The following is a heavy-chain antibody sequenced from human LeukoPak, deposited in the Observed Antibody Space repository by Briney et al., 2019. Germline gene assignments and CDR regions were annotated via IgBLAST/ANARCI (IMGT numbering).Heavy chain of an antibody. J-gene: IGHJ4*02. Sequence: ASVKVSCKAFGYTFTSNYMHWVRQAPGQGPEWMGVISPSGGSTTYAQKFQGRVTLTRDMSTSTDYLELSSLRSEDTAVYYCARVGGSQLTGFDYWGQGTLVTVSS. V-gene: IGHV1-46*01. D-gene: IGHD1-26*01. CDR1: GYTFTSNY. CDR2: ISPSGGST. CDR3: ARVGGSQLTGFDY.